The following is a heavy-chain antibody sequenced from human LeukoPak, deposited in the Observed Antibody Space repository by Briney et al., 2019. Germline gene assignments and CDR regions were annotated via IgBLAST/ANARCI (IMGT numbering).Heavy chain of an antibody. J-gene: IGHJ4*02. V-gene: IGHV1-18*01. CDR3: ARGYYYDSSGYFPRVTPIDY. D-gene: IGHD3-22*01. CDR2: ISAYNGNT. CDR1: GYTFTSYG. Sequence: ASVKVSCKASGYTFTSYGISWVRQAPGQGLEWMGWISAYNGNTNYAQKLQGRVTMTTDTSTSTAYMELGSLRSDDTAVYYCARGYYYDSSGYFPRVTPIDYWGQGTLVTVSS.